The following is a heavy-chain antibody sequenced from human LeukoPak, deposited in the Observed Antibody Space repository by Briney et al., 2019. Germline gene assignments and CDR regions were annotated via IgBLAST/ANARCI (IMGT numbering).Heavy chain of an antibody. J-gene: IGHJ4*02. CDR2: ISGSGGST. V-gene: IGHV3-23*01. Sequence: PGGSLRLSCAASGFTFSSYAMSWVRQAPGKGLEWVSAISGSGGSTYYADSVKGRFTISRDNSKNTLYLQMNSLRAEDTAVYNCAKVRFGELLITYFDYWGQGTLVTVSS. D-gene: IGHD3-10*01. CDR3: AKVRFGELLITYFDY. CDR1: GFTFSSYA.